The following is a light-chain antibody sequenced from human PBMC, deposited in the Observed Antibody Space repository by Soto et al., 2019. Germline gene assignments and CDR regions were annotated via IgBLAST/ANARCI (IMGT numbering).Light chain of an antibody. CDR3: QQYDNHVT. Sequence: DIPMTQSPSSLSASVGDRVTITCQASQDITNYLNWYQQKPGKAPKLLIYDASNLETGVPSRFSGSGSGKHFTFTISSLQPEDVATYYCQQYDNHVTFGGGTKVEI. V-gene: IGKV1-33*01. CDR1: QDITNY. J-gene: IGKJ4*01. CDR2: DAS.